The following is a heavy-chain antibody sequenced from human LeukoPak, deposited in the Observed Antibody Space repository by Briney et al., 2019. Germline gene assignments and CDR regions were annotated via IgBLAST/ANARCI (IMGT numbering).Heavy chain of an antibody. CDR3: AKYFDTSSYYYVN. Sequence: GGSLRLSCAASGFTFSNYFMTWVRQAPGKGLEWVSTISGSGGSTYYADSVKGRFTISRDNSGNTLYLQMHGLRAEDTAIYYCAKYFDTSSYYYVNWGQGTLVTVSS. V-gene: IGHV3-23*01. CDR1: GFTFSNYF. CDR2: ISGSGGST. J-gene: IGHJ4*02. D-gene: IGHD3-22*01.